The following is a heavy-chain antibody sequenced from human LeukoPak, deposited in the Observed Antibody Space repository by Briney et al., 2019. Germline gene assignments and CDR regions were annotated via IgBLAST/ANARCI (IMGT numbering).Heavy chain of an antibody. Sequence: GGSLRLSCAASGFTFSSYSMNWVRQAPGKGLEWVSSISSSGSYIYYADSVKGRFTISRDNAKNSLYLQMNSLRAEDTAVYYCARRAHYYGSGSYESSDIDYWGQGTLVTVSS. CDR1: GFTFSSYS. CDR3: ARRAHYYGSGSYESSDIDY. D-gene: IGHD3-10*01. CDR2: ISSSGSYI. J-gene: IGHJ4*02. V-gene: IGHV3-21*01.